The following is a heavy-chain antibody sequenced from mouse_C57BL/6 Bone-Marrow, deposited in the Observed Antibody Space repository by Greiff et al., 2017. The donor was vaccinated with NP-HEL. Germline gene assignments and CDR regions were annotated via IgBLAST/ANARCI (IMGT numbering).Heavy chain of an antibody. CDR2: INYDGSST. V-gene: IGHV5-16*01. D-gene: IGHD2-4*01. J-gene: IGHJ3*01. Sequence: EVKLMESEGGLVQPGSSMKLSCTASGFTFSDYYMAWVRQVPEKGLEWVANINYDGSSTYYLDSLKSRFIISRDNAKNILYLQMSSLKSEDTATYYCARGDDYDAWFAYWGQGTLVTVSA. CDR3: ARGDDYDAWFAY. CDR1: GFTFSDYY.